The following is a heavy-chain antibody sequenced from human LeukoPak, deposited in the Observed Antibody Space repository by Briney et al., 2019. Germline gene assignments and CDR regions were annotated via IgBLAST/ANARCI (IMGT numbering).Heavy chain of an antibody. CDR1: GFSVSNNY. D-gene: IGHD2-15*01. J-gene: IGHJ1*01. V-gene: IGHV3-66*01. Sequence: EGSLRLSCAASGFSVSNNYMSWVRQAPGKGLEWVSVIYSGGSTFYADSVKGRFTISRDNSKNTLYLQMNSLRAEDTAVYYCASDSYSPEYFQHWGQGTRVTVSS. CDR3: ASDSYSPEYFQH. CDR2: IYSGGST.